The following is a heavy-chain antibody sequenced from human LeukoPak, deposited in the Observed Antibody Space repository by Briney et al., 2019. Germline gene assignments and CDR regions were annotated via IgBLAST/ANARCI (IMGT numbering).Heavy chain of an antibody. D-gene: IGHD3-22*01. Sequence: PSETLSLTCTVSGSSISSNYWSWFRRPPGKGLEWIGYIYYSGSTNYNPSLKSRVTISVDTSKTQFSLKLSSVTAADTAVYYCARFGDSRGYSDYWGQGTLVTVSS. CDR2: IYYSGST. CDR3: ARFGDSRGYSDY. CDR1: GSSISSNY. V-gene: IGHV4-59*08. J-gene: IGHJ4*02.